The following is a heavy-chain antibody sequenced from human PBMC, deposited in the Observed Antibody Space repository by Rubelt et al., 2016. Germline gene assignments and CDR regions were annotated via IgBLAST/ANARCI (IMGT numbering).Heavy chain of an antibody. V-gene: IGHV3-30*15. D-gene: IGHD5/OR15-5a*01. J-gene: IGHJ5*02. CDR2: LSYDGGHE. CDR1: GFTFSTYT. CDR3: ARDPRSPGVWNWFDP. Sequence: QVQLVESGGGVVQPGGSLRLSCAASGFTFSTYTMHWVALLSYDGGHEFYADSVKGRFTISRDNSKKTLSVQMCSRRPEETAVYYCARDPRSPGVWNWFDPWGQGTLVTVSS.